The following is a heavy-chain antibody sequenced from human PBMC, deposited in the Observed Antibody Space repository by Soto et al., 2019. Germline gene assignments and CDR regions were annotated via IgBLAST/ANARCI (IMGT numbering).Heavy chain of an antibody. V-gene: IGHV1-69*04. Sequence: SVKVSCKASGGTFSSYTISWVRQAPGQGLEWMGRIIPILGIANYAQKFQGRVTITADKSTSTAYMELSSLRSEDTAVYYCARDRSIVVDWYFDLWGRGTLVTVSS. CDR1: GGTFSSYT. J-gene: IGHJ2*01. CDR2: IIPILGIA. D-gene: IGHD2-2*01. CDR3: ARDRSIVVDWYFDL.